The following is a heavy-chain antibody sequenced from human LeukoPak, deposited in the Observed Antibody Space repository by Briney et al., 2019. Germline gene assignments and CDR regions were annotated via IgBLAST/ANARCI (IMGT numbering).Heavy chain of an antibody. J-gene: IGHJ4*02. CDR1: GYTFTNYY. V-gene: IGHV1-46*01. Sequence: GASVKVSCKASGYTFTNYYMVWVRQAPGQGLEWMGIINPSSGTTNYAQKFQGRVTMTRDMSTSTVYMELSRLRSDDTAVYYCAGGRKAVAGAFDYWGQGTLVTVSS. D-gene: IGHD6-19*01. CDR2: INPSSGTT. CDR3: AGGRKAVAGAFDY.